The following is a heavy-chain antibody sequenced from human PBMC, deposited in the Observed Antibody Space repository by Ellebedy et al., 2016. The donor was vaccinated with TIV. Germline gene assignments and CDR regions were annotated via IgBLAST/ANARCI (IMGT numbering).Heavy chain of an antibody. J-gene: IGHJ4*02. CDR3: AREREQSGGFDY. Sequence: GESLKISXAASGFTVSSNYMSWIRQAPGKGLEWVSYISSSGSTIYYADSVKGRFTISRDNAKNSLYLQMNGLRAEDTAVYYCAREREQSGGFDYWGQGTLVTVSS. CDR2: ISSSGSTI. V-gene: IGHV3-11*01. CDR1: GFTVSSNY. D-gene: IGHD1-26*01.